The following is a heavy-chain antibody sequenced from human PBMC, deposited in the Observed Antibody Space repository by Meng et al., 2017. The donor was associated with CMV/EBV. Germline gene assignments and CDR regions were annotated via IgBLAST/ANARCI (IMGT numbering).Heavy chain of an antibody. V-gene: IGHV1-8*01. CDR1: GYTFTSYD. CDR3: ARGYFTIVPAACIVATILRIACSLYYFDY. D-gene: IGHD5-12*01. Sequence: ASVMVSCKASGYTFTSYDINWVRQATGQGLEWMGWMKPNSGNTGYAQKFQGRVTMTRNTSISTDYMELSSLRSEDTAVYYCARGYFTIVPAACIVATILRIACSLYYFDYWGQGTLVTVSS. CDR2: MKPNSGNT. J-gene: IGHJ4*02.